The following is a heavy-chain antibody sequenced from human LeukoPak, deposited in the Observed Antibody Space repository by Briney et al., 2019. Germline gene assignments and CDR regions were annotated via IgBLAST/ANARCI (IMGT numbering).Heavy chain of an antibody. Sequence: GGSLRLSCAASGFTFSDYYMSWIRQAPGQGLEWVAYISSSGSTICYADSVKGRFTISRDNAKNSVYMQMNSLRAEDTAVYYCASDGEGPWTTVNPGHWGQGTLVTVS. CDR3: ASDGEGPWTTVNPGH. CDR1: GFTFSDYY. J-gene: IGHJ4*02. CDR2: ISSSGSTI. V-gene: IGHV3-11*01. D-gene: IGHD4-11*01.